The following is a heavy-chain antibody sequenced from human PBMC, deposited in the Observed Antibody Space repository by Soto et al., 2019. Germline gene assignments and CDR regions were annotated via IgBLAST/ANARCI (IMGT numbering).Heavy chain of an antibody. D-gene: IGHD3-16*02. J-gene: IGHJ4*02. CDR2: ISYDGSNK. V-gene: IGHV3-30*18. CDR1: GFTFSSYG. CDR3: AKETFGGVIAPVFDY. Sequence: PGGSLTLSCAASGFTFSSYGMHWVRQAPSKGLEWVAVISYDGSNKYYADSVKGRFTISRDNSKNTLCLQMNSLRAEDRAVYYCAKETFGGVIAPVFDYWGQGTLVTVSS.